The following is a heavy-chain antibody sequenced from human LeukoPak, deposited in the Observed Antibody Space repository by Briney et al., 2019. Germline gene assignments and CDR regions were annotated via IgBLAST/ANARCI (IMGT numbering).Heavy chain of an antibody. D-gene: IGHD2-2*01. J-gene: IGHJ3*02. V-gene: IGHV3-7*01. CDR3: AREGIVVVPAASDDAFDI. Sequence: GGSLRLSCVGSGFSFSDSWMTWARQVPGKGLEWVANIRRDGSVKNYVDFVRGRFTVSRDNAKNSLYLQINSLRAEDTAVYYCAREGIVVVPAASDDAFDIWGQGTMVTVSS. CDR1: GFSFSDSW. CDR2: IRRDGSVK.